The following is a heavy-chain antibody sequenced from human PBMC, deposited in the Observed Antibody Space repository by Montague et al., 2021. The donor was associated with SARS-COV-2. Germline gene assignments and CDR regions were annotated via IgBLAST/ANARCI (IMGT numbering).Heavy chain of an antibody. CDR3: ARLGEGVVPAPILGVGPYYSYFYMDV. D-gene: IGHD2-2*02. CDR2: IHHGGST. Sequence: SETLSLTCTVHGGSFSTYSWNWIRQPPGKGLEWIGEIHHGGSTNYNPSLKRRVTISVDTSKNQFSRKLNSVTAADTAVYYCARLGEGVVPAPILGVGPYYSYFYMDVWGKGATVTVAS. CDR1: GGSFSTYS. V-gene: IGHV4-34*01. J-gene: IGHJ6*03.